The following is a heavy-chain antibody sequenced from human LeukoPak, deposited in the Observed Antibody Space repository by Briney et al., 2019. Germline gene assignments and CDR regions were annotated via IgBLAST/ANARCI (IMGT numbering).Heavy chain of an antibody. Sequence: PWETLSLTCSVSGGSISSHNHHWDWIRQPPGNGLEWIGSIHHSGVTYSNPSLRSLLTLSVDMAKNHFSLNLSSVTAAETAVYYCARRDNSFDSWGPGTLVTVSS. J-gene: IGHJ4*02. CDR2: IHHSGVT. CDR3: ARRDNSFDS. D-gene: IGHD5-24*01. CDR1: GGSISSHNHH. V-gene: IGHV4-39*02.